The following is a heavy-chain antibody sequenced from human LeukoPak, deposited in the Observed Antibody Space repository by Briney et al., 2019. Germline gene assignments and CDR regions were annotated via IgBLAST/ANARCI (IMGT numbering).Heavy chain of an antibody. J-gene: IGHJ4*02. CDR2: ISSSGSTI. CDR3: ARPYYDSSGYYSECFDY. CDR1: GLTFSDYY. Sequence: GGSLRLSCAASGLTFSDYYMSWIRQAPGKGLGWVSYISSSGSTIYYADSVKGRFTISRDNAKNSLYLQMNSLRAEDTAVYYCARPYYDSSGYYSECFDYWGQGTLVTVSS. D-gene: IGHD3-22*01. V-gene: IGHV3-11*04.